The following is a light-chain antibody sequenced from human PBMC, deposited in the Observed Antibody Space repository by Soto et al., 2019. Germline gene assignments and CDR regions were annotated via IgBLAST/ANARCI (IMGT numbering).Light chain of an antibody. Sequence: DIHLTQSPSFLSASVGDRVTITCRASQGISSFLAWYQQKPGKAPNLLMYAASTLQSGVPSRFSGGESGTEYTLTSSSLQPEDSATYYCQQLYIFPLTFGQGTRLEIK. J-gene: IGKJ5*01. CDR2: AAS. CDR3: QQLYIFPLT. V-gene: IGKV1-9*01. CDR1: QGISSF.